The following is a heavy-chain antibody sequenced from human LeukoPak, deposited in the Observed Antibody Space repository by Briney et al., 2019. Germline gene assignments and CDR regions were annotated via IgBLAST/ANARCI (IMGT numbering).Heavy chain of an antibody. CDR3: VGDYGSGWYNY. J-gene: IGHJ4*02. D-gene: IGHD6-19*01. V-gene: IGHV1-2*06. CDR1: GYTFTNYY. Sequence: ASVKVSCKASGYTFTNYYMNWVRQAPGQGLEWMGRINPNSGATNYAQKFQGRVTMTRDTSISTAYMELSRLRSDDTAVYYCVGDYGSGWYNYWGQGTLVTVSS. CDR2: INPNSGAT.